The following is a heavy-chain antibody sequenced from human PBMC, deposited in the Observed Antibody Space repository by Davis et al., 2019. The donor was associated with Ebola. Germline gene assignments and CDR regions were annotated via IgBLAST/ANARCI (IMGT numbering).Heavy chain of an antibody. CDR1: GFTFSSYA. CDR3: ARDTTWIDS. Sequence: GESLKISCAASGFTFSSYAMYWVRQAPGKGLEWVAFIQYDGSNIYYGDSVKGRFTISRDNSENTLFLQMNSLRADDTAVYYCARDTTWIDSWGQGTLVVVSS. D-gene: IGHD2-2*01. V-gene: IGHV3-30*04. CDR2: IQYDGSNI. J-gene: IGHJ4*02.